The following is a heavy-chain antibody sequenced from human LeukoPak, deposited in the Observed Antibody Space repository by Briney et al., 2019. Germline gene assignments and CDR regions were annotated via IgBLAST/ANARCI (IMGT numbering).Heavy chain of an antibody. CDR2: INPNSGGT. CDR3: ARDPRATKDYFDY. D-gene: IGHD1-26*01. V-gene: IGHV1-2*02. Sequence: ASVKVSCKASGYTFTGYYMHWVRQAPGQGLEWMGWINPNSGGTTYAQKFQGRVTMTRDTSISTAYMELSRLRSDDTAVYYCARDPRATKDYFDYWGQGTLVAVSS. CDR1: GYTFTGYY. J-gene: IGHJ4*02.